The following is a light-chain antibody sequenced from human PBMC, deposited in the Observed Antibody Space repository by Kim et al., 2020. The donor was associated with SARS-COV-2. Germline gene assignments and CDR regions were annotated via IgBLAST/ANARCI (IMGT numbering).Light chain of an antibody. CDR1: RSNIVSNV. J-gene: IGLJ3*02. CDR2: SND. Sequence: GPRVTFSCSGSRSNIVSNVVDWYQQHRGTAPKLLIYSNDYRPSGVPDRFSGSKSGTSASLDISGLQSEDEADYYCAAWDDSLNGSVFGGGTQLTVL. V-gene: IGLV1-44*01. CDR3: AAWDDSLNGSV.